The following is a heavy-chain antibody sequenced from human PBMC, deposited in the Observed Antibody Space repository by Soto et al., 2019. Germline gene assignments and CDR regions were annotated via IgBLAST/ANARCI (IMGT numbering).Heavy chain of an antibody. CDR2: IRTNGDST. CDR3: VKDSGNYLSLSY. Sequence: PGGSLRLSCSASGFTFSRYTMRWVRQAPGKGLEYVSGIRTNGDSTNYADSVKGRCTISRDNSKNTLSLQMSSLRPEDTAVYYCVKDSGNYLSLSYWGQGTLVTVSS. J-gene: IGHJ4*02. V-gene: IGHV3-64D*06. D-gene: IGHD1-26*01. CDR1: GFTFSRYT.